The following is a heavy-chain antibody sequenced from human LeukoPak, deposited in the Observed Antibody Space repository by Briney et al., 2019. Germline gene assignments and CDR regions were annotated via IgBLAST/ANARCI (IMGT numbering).Heavy chain of an antibody. CDR1: GFTFDDYA. Sequence: GGSLRHSCAASGFTFDDYAMHWVRQAPGKGLEWVSGISWNSGTIIYADSLKGRLTITRDNAKNSLFLQINSLRPEDTAFYYCARDYGSGSYKSPSYHYYYYYGMDVWGQGTTVTVSS. J-gene: IGHJ6*02. CDR2: ISWNSGTI. D-gene: IGHD3-10*01. CDR3: ARDYGSGSYKSPSYHYYYYYGMDV. V-gene: IGHV3-9*01.